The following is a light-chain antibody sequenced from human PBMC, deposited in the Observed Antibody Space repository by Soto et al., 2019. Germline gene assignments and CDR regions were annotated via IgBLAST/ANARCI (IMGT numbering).Light chain of an antibody. V-gene: IGKV1-5*03. CDR2: KAS. Sequence: DIQMTQSPSTLSGSVGDRVTITCRASQTISSWLAWYQQKPGKAPKLLIYKASTLKSGVPSRFSGSGSGTEFPLTISSLQPDDFATYYCQHYNSYSEAFGQGPKVEL. J-gene: IGKJ1*01. CDR3: QHYNSYSEA. CDR1: QTISSW.